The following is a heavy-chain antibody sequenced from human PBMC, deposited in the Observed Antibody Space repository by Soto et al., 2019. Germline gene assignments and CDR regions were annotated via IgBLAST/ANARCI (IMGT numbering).Heavy chain of an antibody. CDR2: IIPIFGTA. Sequence: ASMKVSCKASGGTFSSYAISWVRQAPGQGLEWMGGIIPIFGTANYAQKFQGRVTITADKSTSTAYMELSSLRSEDTAVYYCARDKAYQGYSSSWRWNWFDPWGQGTLVTVYS. CDR3: ARDKAYQGYSSSWRWNWFDP. CDR1: GGTFSSYA. V-gene: IGHV1-69*06. D-gene: IGHD6-13*01. J-gene: IGHJ5*02.